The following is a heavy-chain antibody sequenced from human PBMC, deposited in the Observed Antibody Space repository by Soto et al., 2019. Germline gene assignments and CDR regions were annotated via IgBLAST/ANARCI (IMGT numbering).Heavy chain of an antibody. CDR2: IIPIFGTA. J-gene: IGHJ6*02. V-gene: IGHV1-69*13. Sequence: ASVKVSCKASGGTFSSYAISWVRQAPGQGLEWMGGIIPIFGTANYAQKFQGRVTITADESTSTAYMELSSLRSEDTAVYYCARDSPGDTVVPAAEGDYYYYYCMDVWGQGTTVTVSS. D-gene: IGHD2-2*01. CDR1: GGTFSSYA. CDR3: ARDSPGDTVVPAAEGDYYYYYCMDV.